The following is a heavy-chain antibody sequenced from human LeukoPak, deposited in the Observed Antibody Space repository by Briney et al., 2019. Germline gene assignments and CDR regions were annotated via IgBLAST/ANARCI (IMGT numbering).Heavy chain of an antibody. D-gene: IGHD2-2*01. J-gene: IGHJ4*02. CDR2: ISYDGSNK. Sequence: GRSLRLSCAASGFTFSSYCMRWVRQAPGKGLEWVAVISYDGSNKYYADSVKGRFTISRDNSKNTLYLQMNSLRAEDTAVYYCASESRWGEYQLLSPFDYWGQGTLVTVSS. CDR3: ASESRWGEYQLLSPFDY. V-gene: IGHV3-30*04. CDR1: GFTFSSYC.